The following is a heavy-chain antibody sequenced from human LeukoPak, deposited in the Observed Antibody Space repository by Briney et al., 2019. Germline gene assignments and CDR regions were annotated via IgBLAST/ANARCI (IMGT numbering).Heavy chain of an antibody. CDR3: ARALVGNPHLMDYYYGMDV. Sequence: GGSLRLSCAASGFTFSSYWMSWVRQAPGKGLEWVANIKQDGSEKYYVDSVKGRFTISRDNAKNSLYLQMNSLRAEDTAVYYCARALVGNPHLMDYYYGMDVWGQGTTVTVSS. D-gene: IGHD2-2*01. V-gene: IGHV3-7*03. CDR1: GFTFSSYW. CDR2: IKQDGSEK. J-gene: IGHJ6*02.